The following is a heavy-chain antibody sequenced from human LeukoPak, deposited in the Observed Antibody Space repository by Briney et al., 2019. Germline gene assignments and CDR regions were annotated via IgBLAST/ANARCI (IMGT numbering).Heavy chain of an antibody. CDR3: AKGGVVGAFDY. V-gene: IGHV3-30*18. D-gene: IGHD1-26*01. CDR1: GFIFSSYG. J-gene: IGHJ4*02. Sequence: GRSLRLSCAASGFIFSSYGMHWVRQAPGKGLEWVAVISYDGSNKYYADSVKGRFTISRDNSKNTLYLQMNSLRAEDTAVYYCAKGGVVGAFDYWGQGTLVTVSS. CDR2: ISYDGSNK.